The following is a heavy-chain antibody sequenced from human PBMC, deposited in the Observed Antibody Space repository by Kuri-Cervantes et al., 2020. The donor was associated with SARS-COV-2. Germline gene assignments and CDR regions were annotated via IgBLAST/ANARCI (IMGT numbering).Heavy chain of an antibody. CDR3: ARRIDYGDWDGMDV. J-gene: IGHJ6*02. CDR2: IYPGDSDT. Sequence: ETLSLTCKGSGYSFASYWIGWVRQMPGKGLEWMGIIYPGDSDTRYSPSFQGQVTISADKSISTAYLQWSSLKASDTAMYYCARRIDYGDWDGMDVWGQGTTVTVSS. V-gene: IGHV5-51*01. D-gene: IGHD4-17*01. CDR1: GYSFASYW.